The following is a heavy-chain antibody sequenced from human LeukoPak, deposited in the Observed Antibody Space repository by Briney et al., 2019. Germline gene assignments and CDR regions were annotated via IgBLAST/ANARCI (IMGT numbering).Heavy chain of an antibody. Sequence: PGGSLRLSCAASGFTFSNFAMSWVRQAPGKGLEWISTSSGGGDSTYYADSVKGRFTISRDNSKNTLYLQMNSLRAEDTAVYYCARDMADIVVVVAALWYGMDVWGQGTTVTVSS. V-gene: IGHV3-23*01. CDR2: SSGGGDST. J-gene: IGHJ6*02. CDR1: GFTFSNFA. D-gene: IGHD2-15*01. CDR3: ARDMADIVVVVAALWYGMDV.